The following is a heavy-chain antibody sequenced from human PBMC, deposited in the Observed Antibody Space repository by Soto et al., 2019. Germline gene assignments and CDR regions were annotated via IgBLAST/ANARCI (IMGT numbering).Heavy chain of an antibody. D-gene: IGHD6-13*01. Sequence: GGSLRLSCAASGFTVSSYIMNWVRQAPGKGLEWVSSISSSSSYIYYADSVKGRFTISRDNSKNTLYLQMNSLRAEDTAVYYCAKNENGYSSSWYEFDIWGQGTMVTVSS. CDR3: AKNENGYSSSWYEFDI. V-gene: IGHV3-21*04. CDR2: ISSSSSYI. CDR1: GFTVSSYI. J-gene: IGHJ3*02.